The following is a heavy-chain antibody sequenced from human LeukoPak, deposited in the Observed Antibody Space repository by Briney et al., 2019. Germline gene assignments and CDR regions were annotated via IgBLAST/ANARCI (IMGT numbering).Heavy chain of an antibody. CDR3: AKIRVVFNWNYAYYLDS. D-gene: IGHD1-7*01. CDR1: GFTFSSYG. Sequence: GGSLRLSCAASGFTFSSYGMSWVRQAPGKGLEWVSAVSSSGGTTYYADSVKGRFTISRDNSKNTLSLQMNSLRAEDTAVYYCAKIRVVFNWNYAYYLDSWGQGTLVTVSS. J-gene: IGHJ4*02. V-gene: IGHV3-23*01. CDR2: VSSSGGTT.